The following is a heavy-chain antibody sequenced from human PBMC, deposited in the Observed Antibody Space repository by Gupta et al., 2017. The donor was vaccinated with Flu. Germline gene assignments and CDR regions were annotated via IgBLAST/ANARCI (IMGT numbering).Heavy chain of an antibody. D-gene: IGHD2-2*01. CDR3: TRDSDFELTYHHYGMDV. J-gene: IGHJ6*02. V-gene: IGHV3-49*04. CDR1: GFPFGDYA. Sequence: EVQLVESGGGLVQPGRSLRLSCTGSGFPFGDYAMSWVRPAPGKGLEWVGFIRTKVYGGTTDYAASVKGRFTISRDDSKSIAYLQMSGLKTEDTALYYCTRDSDFELTYHHYGMDVWGQGTTVTVSS. CDR2: IRTKVYGGTT.